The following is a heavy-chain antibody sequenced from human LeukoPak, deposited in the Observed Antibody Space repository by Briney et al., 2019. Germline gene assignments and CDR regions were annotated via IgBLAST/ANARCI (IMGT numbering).Heavy chain of an antibody. V-gene: IGHV3-21*01. CDR2: ISSSSSYI. CDR3: ARGGIYGSGSGYYYYYMDV. J-gene: IGHJ6*03. CDR1: GFTFSSYS. D-gene: IGHD3-10*01. Sequence: GGSLRLSCAASGFTFSSYSMNWVRQAPGKGLEWVSSISSSSSYIYYADSVKGRFTISRDNAKNSLYLQMNSLRAEDTAVYYCARGGIYGSGSGYYYYYMDVWGKGTTVTVSS.